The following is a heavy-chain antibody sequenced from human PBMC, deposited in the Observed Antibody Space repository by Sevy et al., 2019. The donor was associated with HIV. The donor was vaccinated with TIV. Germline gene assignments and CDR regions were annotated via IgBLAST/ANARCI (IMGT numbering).Heavy chain of an antibody. CDR2: ISAYNGNT. CDR1: GYTFTSYG. CDR3: ARVGSYYYDSSGYSFDY. D-gene: IGHD3-22*01. Sequence: APVKVSCKASGYTFTSYGISWVRQAPGQGLEWMGWISAYNGNTNYAQKLQGRVTMTTDTSTSTAYMELRSLRSDDTAVYYCARVGSYYYDSSGYSFDYWGQGTLVTVSS. J-gene: IGHJ4*02. V-gene: IGHV1-18*01.